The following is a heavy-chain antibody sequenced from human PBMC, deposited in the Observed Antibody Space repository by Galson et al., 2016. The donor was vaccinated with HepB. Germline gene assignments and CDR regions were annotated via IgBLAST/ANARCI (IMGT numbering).Heavy chain of an antibody. CDR3: AKDSCSGWYGDYLDY. CDR2: ITGGGGGT. D-gene: IGHD6-19*01. Sequence: SLRLSCASSGFTFSRYAMNRVRQAPGKRLEWASRITGGGGGTYYANYVKGRFPVSRANSQNTLYLQMNSLSVEDTAVYYCAKDSCSGWYGDYLDYWGQGTLVTVAS. J-gene: IGHJ4*02. CDR1: GFTFSRYA. V-gene: IGHV3-23*01.